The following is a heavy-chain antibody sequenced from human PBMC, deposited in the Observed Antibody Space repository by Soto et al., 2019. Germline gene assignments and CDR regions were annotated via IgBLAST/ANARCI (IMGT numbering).Heavy chain of an antibody. CDR1: GYTFTSYD. CDR3: ARGGLRFLEWTPAAAYP. Sequence: ASVKVSCKASGYTFTSYDINWVRQATGQGLEWMGWMNPNSGNTGYAQKFQGRVTMTRNTSISTAYMELSSLRSEDTAVYYCARGGLRFLEWTPAAAYPWGKGTLVTVSS. V-gene: IGHV1-8*01. CDR2: MNPNSGNT. J-gene: IGHJ5*02. D-gene: IGHD3-3*01.